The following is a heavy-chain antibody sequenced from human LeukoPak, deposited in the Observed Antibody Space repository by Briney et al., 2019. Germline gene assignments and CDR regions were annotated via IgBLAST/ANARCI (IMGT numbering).Heavy chain of an antibody. V-gene: IGHV4-59*08. J-gene: IGHJ6*02. CDR1: GGSISSYY. CDR3: ARGRWGLEDYYFYYRMDV. D-gene: IGHD2-21*02. CDR2: IYYSGST. Sequence: SETLSLTCTVSGGSISSYYWSWIRQPPGKGLEWIGYIYYSGSTNYNPSLKSRVTISVDTSKNQFSLKLSSVTAADTAVYYCARGRWGLEDYYFYYRMDVWGQGTTGTVPS.